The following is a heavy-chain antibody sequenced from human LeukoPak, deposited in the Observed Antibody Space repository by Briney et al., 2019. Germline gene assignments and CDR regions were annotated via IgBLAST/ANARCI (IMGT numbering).Heavy chain of an antibody. CDR2: INHSGST. D-gene: IGHD1-26*01. CDR1: GGSFSGYY. J-gene: IGHJ4*02. CDR3: ARDYSGAGTLGATSGY. Sequence: SETLSLSCAVYGGSFSGYYWSWIRQPPGKGLEWIGEINHSGSTNYNPSLKSRVTISVDTSKNQFSLKLSSVTAADTAVYYCARDYSGAGTLGATSGYWGQGTLVTVSS. V-gene: IGHV4-34*01.